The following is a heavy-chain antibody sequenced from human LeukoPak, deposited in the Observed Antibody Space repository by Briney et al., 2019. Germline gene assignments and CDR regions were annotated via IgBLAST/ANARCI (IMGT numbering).Heavy chain of an antibody. CDR3: ARDPGDTDWYNFDF. CDR1: GGSLSGHF. Sequence: PSDTLSLTCTVSGGSLSGHFWSWFRRPPGKGLENIGYIHSSGSTNYNPSCKSRVTVSLEMSKNQFSLSLSSATAADTAVYYCARDPGDTDWYNFDFWGQGILVTVSS. CDR2: IHSSGST. D-gene: IGHD3-9*01. V-gene: IGHV4-59*11. J-gene: IGHJ4*02.